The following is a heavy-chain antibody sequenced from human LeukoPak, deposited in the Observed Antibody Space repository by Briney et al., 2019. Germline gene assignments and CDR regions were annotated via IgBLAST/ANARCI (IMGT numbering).Heavy chain of an antibody. J-gene: IGHJ4*02. D-gene: IGHD3-9*01. V-gene: IGHV3-43*01. CDR1: GFSFDDYT. CDR2: ITWDGGSK. Sequence: GGALRLSCAASGFSFDDYTMHWVRQVPGKGLEGISFITWDGGSKYYAHSVRGRFTISRDNSKNSLFLEMNSLRIEDTGLYYCVKDAQNILTVGFDYWGQGTLVTVPS. CDR3: VKDAQNILTVGFDY.